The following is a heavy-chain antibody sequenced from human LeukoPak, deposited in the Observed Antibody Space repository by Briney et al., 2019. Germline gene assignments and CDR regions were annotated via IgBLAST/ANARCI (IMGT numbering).Heavy chain of an antibody. D-gene: IGHD2-15*01. CDR1: GYSFTSYW. CDR2: IYPGDSDT. Sequence: GAPLKISCKASGYSFTSYWIGWVRQMPGKGLEWMGIIYPGDSDTGYSPSFQGQVTISAAKSFNIAYLHWNRLQASAPAMSYYSSPRGSGGSCYRDAFDVWAQGTMVTVST. V-gene: IGHV5-51*01. CDR3: SSPRGSGGSCYRDAFDV. J-gene: IGHJ3*01.